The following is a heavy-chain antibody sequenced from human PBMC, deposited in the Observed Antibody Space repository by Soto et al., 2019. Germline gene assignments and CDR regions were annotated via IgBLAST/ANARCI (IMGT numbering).Heavy chain of an antibody. CDR3: AHHPYYGLGSYSFDY. V-gene: IGHV2-5*02. CDR1: GFSLTTSGVG. J-gene: IGHJ4*02. Sequence: QITLKESGPTLVRPTQTLTLTCTFSGFSLTTSGVGVGWIRQPPGKALEWLAVIYWDDDKRYSSSLKSRLTITKDTSKNQVVLTMTNMDPVATAPYYCAHHPYYGLGSYSFDYWGQGTLVTVSS. CDR2: IYWDDDK. D-gene: IGHD3-10*01.